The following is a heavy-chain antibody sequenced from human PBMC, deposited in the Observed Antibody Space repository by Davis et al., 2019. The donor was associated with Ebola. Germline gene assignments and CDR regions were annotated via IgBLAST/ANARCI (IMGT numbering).Heavy chain of an antibody. CDR3: ARHVITGYCFDN. V-gene: IGHV4-59*08. D-gene: IGHD1-14*01. J-gene: IGHJ4*02. CDR2: IYYSGST. Sequence: MPSETLSLTCTVSGGSISSYYWSWIRQPPGKGLEWIGYIYYSGSTNYNPSLKSRVTISVDTSKNQFSLKLTSVTAADTAVYYCARHVITGYCFDNWGQGTLVTVSS. CDR1: GGSISSYY.